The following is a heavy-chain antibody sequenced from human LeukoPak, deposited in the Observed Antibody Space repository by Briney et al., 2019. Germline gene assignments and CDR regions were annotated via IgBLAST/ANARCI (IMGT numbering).Heavy chain of an antibody. CDR3: TTLGYHLDS. D-gene: IGHD3-22*01. V-gene: IGHV3-48*03. Sequence: GGSLRLSCAASGFDFGAYEMNWVRQAPGKGLEWVAYFAGSDTTTYYADSVKGRFIISRDNARNSLYLQMNSLRAEDTVLYYCTTLGYHLDSWGQGTLVTVSS. CDR2: FAGSDTTT. J-gene: IGHJ4*02. CDR1: GFDFGAYE.